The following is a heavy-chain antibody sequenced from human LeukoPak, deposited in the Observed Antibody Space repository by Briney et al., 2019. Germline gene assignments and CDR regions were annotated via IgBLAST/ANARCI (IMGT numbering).Heavy chain of an antibody. D-gene: IGHD3-22*01. CDR2: ISWNSGSI. V-gene: IGHV3-9*01. CDR1: GFTFDDYA. Sequence: PGGSLRLSCAASGFTFDDYAMHWVRQAPGKGLEWVSGISWNSGSIGYADSVRGRFTISRDNAKNSLYLQMNSLRAEDTALYYCAKDINYYDSSGFNHWGQGTLVTVSS. CDR3: AKDINYYDSSGFNH. J-gene: IGHJ4*02.